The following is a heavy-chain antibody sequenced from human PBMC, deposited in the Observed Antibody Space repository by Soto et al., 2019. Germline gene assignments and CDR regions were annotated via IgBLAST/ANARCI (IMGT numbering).Heavy chain of an antibody. CDR2: ISAYNGNT. CDR3: ARDSLYCSGGSCYEGY. D-gene: IGHD2-15*01. J-gene: IGHJ4*02. CDR1: GYTFTSYG. Sequence: ASVKVSWKAAGYTFTSYGISWVRQAPGQGLEWMGWISAYNGNTNYAQKLQGRVTMTTDTSTSTAYMELRSLRSDDTAVYYCARDSLYCSGGSCYEGYWGQGTLVTVSS. V-gene: IGHV1-18*04.